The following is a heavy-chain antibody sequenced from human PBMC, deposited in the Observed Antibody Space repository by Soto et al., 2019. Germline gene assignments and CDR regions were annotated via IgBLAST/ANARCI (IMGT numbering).Heavy chain of an antibody. J-gene: IGHJ4*02. D-gene: IGHD6-13*01. Sequence: QVQLQQWGAGLLKPSETLSLTCAVYGGSFSGYYWSWIRQPPGKGHEWIGESNQSGSNNYNPSLKRRVTISVDTSKNQFSLKLSSVPAADTAVYYCARTYSSSWSPFDYWGQGTLVTVSS. CDR1: GGSFSGYY. V-gene: IGHV4-34*01. CDR3: ARTYSSSWSPFDY. CDR2: SNQSGSN.